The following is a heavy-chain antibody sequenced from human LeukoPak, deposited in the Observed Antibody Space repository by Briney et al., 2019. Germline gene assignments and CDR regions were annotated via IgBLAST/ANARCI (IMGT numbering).Heavy chain of an antibody. D-gene: IGHD1-26*01. CDR1: GFTFSSYW. CDR3: ARGRRIVGATTAYSGMDV. Sequence: GGSLRLSCAASGFTFSSYWMSWVRQAPGKGLEWVPNIKQDGSEKYYVDSVKGRFTISRDNAKNSLYLQMNSLRAEDTAVYYCARGRRIVGATTAYSGMDVRGQGTTVTVSS. J-gene: IGHJ6*02. V-gene: IGHV3-7*05. CDR2: IKQDGSEK.